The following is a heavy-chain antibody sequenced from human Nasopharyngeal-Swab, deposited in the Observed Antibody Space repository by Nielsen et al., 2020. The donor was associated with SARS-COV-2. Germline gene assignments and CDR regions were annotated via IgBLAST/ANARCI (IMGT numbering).Heavy chain of an antibody. Sequence: GESLKISCAASGFTFSSYAMHWVRQAPGKGLEWVAVISYDGSNKYYADSVKGRFTISRDNAKNSLYLQMNSLRAEDTAVYYCARDPVSGGSYPSYYYYGMDVWGQGTTVTVSS. CDR2: ISYDGSNK. CDR1: GFTFSSYA. J-gene: IGHJ6*02. D-gene: IGHD1-26*01. V-gene: IGHV3-30*04. CDR3: ARDPVSGGSYPSYYYYGMDV.